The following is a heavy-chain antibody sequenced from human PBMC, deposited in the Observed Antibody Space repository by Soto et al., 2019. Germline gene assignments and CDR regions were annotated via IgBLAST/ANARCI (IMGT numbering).Heavy chain of an antibody. CDR1: GFTFKSYA. J-gene: IGHJ6*03. CDR3: SKSVVVVRGGYYMDV. D-gene: IGHD2-15*01. Sequence: EEQLLESGGGSVQSGGSLRLSCEASGFTFKSYAMIWVRQAPGKGLEWVSAVSGTSGNTYYADSVRGRFTISRDTSMDTGYLQMNNLRAEDTAIYYCSKSVVVVRGGYYMDVWGKGTTVTVSS. V-gene: IGHV3-23*01. CDR2: VSGTSGNT.